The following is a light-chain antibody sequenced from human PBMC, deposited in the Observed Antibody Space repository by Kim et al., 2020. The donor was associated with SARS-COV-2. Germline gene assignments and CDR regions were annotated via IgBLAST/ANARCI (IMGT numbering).Light chain of an antibody. J-gene: IGLJ3*02. V-gene: IGLV4-69*01. Sequence: ASVKLTCTLGSGHSDYVIAWHQQQPQKGPRFLMNLTADGSHIKGDGVPDRFSGSSSGAERCLTISSLQSEDDADYYCQSWRAGTWVFGGGTQLTVL. CDR2: LTADGSH. CDR1: SGHSDYV. CDR3: QSWRAGTWV.